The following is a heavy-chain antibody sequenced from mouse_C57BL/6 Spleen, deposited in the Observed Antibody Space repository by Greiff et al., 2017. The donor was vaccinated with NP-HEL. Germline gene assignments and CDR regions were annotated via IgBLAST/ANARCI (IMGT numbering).Heavy chain of an antibody. V-gene: IGHV1-64*01. CDR1: GYTFTSYW. CDR2: IHPNSGST. D-gene: IGHD1-1*01. Sequence: QVQLQQPGAELVKPGASVKLSCKASGYTFTSYWMHGVKQRPGQGLEWIGMIHPNSGSTNYNEKFKSKATLTVDKSSSTAYMQLSSLTSEDSAVYYCAREETTVVATEYFDYWGQGTTLTVSS. CDR3: AREETTVVATEYFDY. J-gene: IGHJ2*01.